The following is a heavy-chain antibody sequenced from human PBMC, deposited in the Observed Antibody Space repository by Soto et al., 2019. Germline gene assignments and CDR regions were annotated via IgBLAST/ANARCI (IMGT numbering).Heavy chain of an antibody. Sequence: EVQLLESGGGLVQPGGSLRLSCAASGFTFSSYAMSWVRQAPGKGLEWVSAISGSGGSTYYADSVKGRFTISRDNSKNTLYLQMNSLRAEDTAVYYCAKDPALAVATYYYYYGMDVWGQGTTVTVSS. CDR2: ISGSGGST. CDR3: AKDPALAVATYYYYYGMDV. D-gene: IGHD6-19*01. V-gene: IGHV3-23*01. CDR1: GFTFSSYA. J-gene: IGHJ6*02.